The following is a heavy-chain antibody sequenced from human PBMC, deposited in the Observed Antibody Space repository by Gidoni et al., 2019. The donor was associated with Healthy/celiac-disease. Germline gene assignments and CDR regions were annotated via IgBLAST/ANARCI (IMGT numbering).Heavy chain of an antibody. CDR2: IYYSGST. J-gene: IGHJ4*02. V-gene: IGHV4-39*07. D-gene: IGHD3-22*01. CDR3: ARGRGITMIVVVITNFDY. CDR1: GGSISSSSSY. Sequence: QLQLQESGPGLVKPSETLSLTCTVSGGSISSSSSYWGWIRQPPGKGLEWIGSIYYSGSTYYNPSLKSRVTISVDTSKNQFSLKLSSVTAADTAVYYCARGRGITMIVVVITNFDYWGQGTLVTVSS.